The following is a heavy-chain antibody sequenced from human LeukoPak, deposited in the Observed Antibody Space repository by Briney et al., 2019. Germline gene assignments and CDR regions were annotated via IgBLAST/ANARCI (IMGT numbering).Heavy chain of an antibody. D-gene: IGHD3-10*01. Sequence: PGGSLRLSCAASGFTFSGSRMTWVRQTPGKGPELVAHINPDGHEQFYMDPVKGRFSITRDNAANSVYLQMNSLRVEDTALYYCARAGVGVTILDYWGQGTLVTVSS. V-gene: IGHV3-7*01. J-gene: IGHJ4*02. CDR3: ARAGVGVTILDY. CDR1: GFTFSGSR. CDR2: INPDGHEQ.